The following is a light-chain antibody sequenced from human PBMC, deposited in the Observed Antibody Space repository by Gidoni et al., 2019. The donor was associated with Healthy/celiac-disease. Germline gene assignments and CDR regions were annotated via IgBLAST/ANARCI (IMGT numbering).Light chain of an antibody. V-gene: IGLV3-1*01. J-gene: IGLJ1*01. Sequence: SVSVSPRQTASITCSGDKLGDKYACWYQQQPGQSPVLVIYQDSKRPSGIPERFSGSNSGNTATLTISGTQAMDEADYYCQAWDSSTVVFGTGTKVTVL. CDR3: QAWDSSTVV. CDR1: KLGDKY. CDR2: QDS.